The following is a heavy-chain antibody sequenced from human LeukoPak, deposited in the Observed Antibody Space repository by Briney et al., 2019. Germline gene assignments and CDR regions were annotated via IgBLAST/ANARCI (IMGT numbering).Heavy chain of an antibody. Sequence: SETLSLTSAVYGGSFSGYYWSWIRQPPGKGLEWIGEINHSGSTNYNPSLKSRVTISVDTSKNQFSLKLSSVTAADTAVYYCARDLADYGEPFDYWGQGTLVTVSS. CDR2: INHSGST. J-gene: IGHJ4*02. V-gene: IGHV4-34*01. CDR3: ARDLADYGEPFDY. CDR1: GGSFSGYY. D-gene: IGHD4-17*01.